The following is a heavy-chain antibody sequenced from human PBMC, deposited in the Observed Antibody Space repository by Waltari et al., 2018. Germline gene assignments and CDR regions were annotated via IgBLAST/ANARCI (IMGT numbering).Heavy chain of an antibody. V-gene: IGHV4-30-2*01. J-gene: IGHJ4*02. CDR2: IFHSGST. D-gene: IGHD3-10*01. CDR1: GGSISSGGYS. CDR3: ARHNVVRGVILYYFDY. Sequence: QLQLQESGSGLVKPSQTLSLTCAVSGGSISSGGYSWSWIRQPPGKGLECIGYIFHSGSTYYSPSLKSRVTISVDRSKNQFSLRLTSVTAADTAVYYCARHNVVRGVILYYFDYWGQGTLVTVSS.